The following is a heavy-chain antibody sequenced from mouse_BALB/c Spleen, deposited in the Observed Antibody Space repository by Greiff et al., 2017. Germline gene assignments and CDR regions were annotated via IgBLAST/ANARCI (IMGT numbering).Heavy chain of an antibody. J-gene: IGHJ4*01. CDR3: ARRIHYAMDY. V-gene: IGHV1S29*02. CDR2: IYPYNGGT. Sequence: EVQLQQSGPELVKPGASVKISCKASGYTFTDYNMHWVKQSHGKSLEWIGYIYPYNGGTGYNQKFKSKATLTVDNSSSTAYMELRSLTSEDSAVYYCARRIHYAMDYWGQGTSVTASS. CDR1: GYTFTDYN.